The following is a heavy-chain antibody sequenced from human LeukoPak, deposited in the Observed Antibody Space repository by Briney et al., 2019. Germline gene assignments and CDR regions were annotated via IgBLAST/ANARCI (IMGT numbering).Heavy chain of an antibody. CDR2: INPNSGGT. CDR3: ASTGYCSGGSFYSNRY. J-gene: IGHJ4*02. Sequence: ASVKVSCKASGYTFTGYYMHWVRQAPGQGLEWMGWINPNSGGTNYAQKFQGRVTMTRDTSISTAYMELSRLRSDDTAVYYCASTGYCSGGSFYSNRYWGQGTLVTVSS. D-gene: IGHD2-15*01. V-gene: IGHV1-2*02. CDR1: GYTFTGYY.